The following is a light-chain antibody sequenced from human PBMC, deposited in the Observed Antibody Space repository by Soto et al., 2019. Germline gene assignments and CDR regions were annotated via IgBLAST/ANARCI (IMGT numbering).Light chain of an antibody. J-gene: IGKJ2*01. CDR1: QSVSSN. CDR3: QQRSNFMYT. CDR2: DAS. Sequence: DIVLTQSPATLSLSPGERATLSCRASQSVSSNLAWYQQKPGQAPRLLIYDASNRATGIPARFSGSGSGTDFTLTISSLEPEDFAVYYCQQRSNFMYTFGQGTKVDIK. V-gene: IGKV3-11*01.